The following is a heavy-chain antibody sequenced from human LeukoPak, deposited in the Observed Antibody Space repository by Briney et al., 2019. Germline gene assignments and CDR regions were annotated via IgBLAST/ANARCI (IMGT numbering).Heavy chain of an antibody. Sequence: GGSLRLSCAASRFTFSLYAMSWVRQAPGKGLQWVSAISANGDITYLADSVKGRFTISRDNSKNTLFLQMNGLRAGDTAVYYCAKAKFYSRWYDFDSWGLGTLVTVSS. D-gene: IGHD6-19*01. CDR3: AKAKFYSRWYDFDS. CDR1: RFTFSLYA. V-gene: IGHV3-23*01. J-gene: IGHJ4*02. CDR2: ISANGDIT.